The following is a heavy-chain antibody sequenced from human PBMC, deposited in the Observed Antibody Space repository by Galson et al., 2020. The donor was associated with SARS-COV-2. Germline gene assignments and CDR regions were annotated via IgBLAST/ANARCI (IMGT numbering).Heavy chain of an antibody. Sequence: GESLKISCAASGFTFSRHAMSWVRQAPGKGLEWVSAIGESGGSTYYTDSVKGRFTISRDNSKNMLFLQMNSLRAEDTALYYCAKDIGPNYYEGSGYPDYWGQGTLVTVSS. D-gene: IGHD3-22*01. CDR2: IGESGGST. V-gene: IGHV3-23*01. J-gene: IGHJ4*02. CDR1: GFTFSRHA. CDR3: AKDIGPNYYEGSGYPDY.